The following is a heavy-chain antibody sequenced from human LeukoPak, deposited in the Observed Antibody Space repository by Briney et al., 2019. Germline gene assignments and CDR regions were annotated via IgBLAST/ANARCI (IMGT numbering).Heavy chain of an antibody. CDR1: GFTFSSYA. Sequence: GGPLRLSCAASGFTFSSYAMSWVRQAPGKGLEWVSAISGSGGSTYYADSVKGRFTISRDNSKNTLYLQMNSLRAEDTAVYYCAKETGYSSSWYDLDYYYYMDVWGKGTTVTVSS. V-gene: IGHV3-23*01. D-gene: IGHD6-13*01. CDR2: ISGSGGST. J-gene: IGHJ6*03. CDR3: AKETGYSSSWYDLDYYYYMDV.